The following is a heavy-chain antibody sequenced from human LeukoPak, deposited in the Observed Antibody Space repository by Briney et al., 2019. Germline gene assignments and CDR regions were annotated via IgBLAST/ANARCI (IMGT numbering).Heavy chain of an antibody. CDR1: GGSFSGYY. J-gene: IGHJ4*02. V-gene: IGHV4-34*01. CDR3: ARDSGGYCSGGSCFYFDY. D-gene: IGHD2-15*01. Sequence: SETLSLTCAVYGGSFSGYYWSWIRQPPGKGLEWIGEINHSGSTNYNPSLKSRVTISVDTSKNQFSLKLSSVTAADTAVYYCARDSGGYCSGGSCFYFDYWGQGTLVTVSS. CDR2: INHSGST.